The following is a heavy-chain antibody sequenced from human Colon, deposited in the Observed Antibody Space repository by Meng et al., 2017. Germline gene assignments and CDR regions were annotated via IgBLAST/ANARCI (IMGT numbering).Heavy chain of an antibody. J-gene: IGHJ4*02. Sequence: QVQLQESGPGLVKPSGTLSLTCAVSGDSIRSSNWWSWVRQPPGRGLEWIGEVYHSGSTNYNPSLKNRVTMTVDKSKNEFPLTLSSVTAADTAFYYCARVIYASGNMAHLDYWGPGTLVTVSS. CDR3: ARVIYASGNMAHLDY. V-gene: IGHV4-4*02. D-gene: IGHD2/OR15-2a*01. CDR1: GDSIRSSNW. CDR2: VYHSGST.